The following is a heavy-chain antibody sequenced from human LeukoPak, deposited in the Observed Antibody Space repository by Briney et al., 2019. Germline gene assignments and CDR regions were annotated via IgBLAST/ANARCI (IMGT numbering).Heavy chain of an antibody. CDR3: AKQTYGGGSYYYYYYMDV. Sequence: GGSLRLSCAASGFTFSSYGMHWVRQAPGKGLEWVAVISYDGSNKYYADSVKGRFTISRDNSKNTLYLQMNSLRAEDTAVYYCAKQTYGGGSYYYYYYMDVWGKGTTVTVSS. D-gene: IGHD1-26*01. V-gene: IGHV3-30*18. J-gene: IGHJ6*03. CDR2: ISYDGSNK. CDR1: GFTFSSYG.